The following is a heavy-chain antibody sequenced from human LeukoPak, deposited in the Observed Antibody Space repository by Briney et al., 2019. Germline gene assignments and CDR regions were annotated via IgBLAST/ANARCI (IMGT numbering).Heavy chain of an antibody. J-gene: IGHJ6*02. Sequence: GGSLRLSCAASGFTFSDYYMSWIRQAPGKGLEWVSLISGDGGSTYYADSVKGRFTISRDNSKNSLYLQMNSLRTEDTALYYCAKDMRIAVGEDVWGQGTTVTVSS. CDR2: ISGDGGST. CDR1: GFTFSDYY. D-gene: IGHD6-6*01. CDR3: AKDMRIAVGEDV. V-gene: IGHV3-43*02.